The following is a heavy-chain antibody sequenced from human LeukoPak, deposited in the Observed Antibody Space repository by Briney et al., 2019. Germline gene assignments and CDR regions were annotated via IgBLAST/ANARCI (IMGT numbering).Heavy chain of an antibody. CDR2: INWNGGST. J-gene: IGHJ4*02. CDR1: GFIFSNYG. V-gene: IGHV3-20*04. D-gene: IGHD2-15*01. CDR3: ARGTKSGEYCSGGSCYGYFDY. Sequence: PGGSLRLSCAASGFIFSNYGMLWVRQAPGKGLEWVSGINWNGGSTGYADSVKGRFTISRDNAKNSLYLQMNSLRAEDTALYYCARGTKSGEYCSGGSCYGYFDYWGQGTLVTVSS.